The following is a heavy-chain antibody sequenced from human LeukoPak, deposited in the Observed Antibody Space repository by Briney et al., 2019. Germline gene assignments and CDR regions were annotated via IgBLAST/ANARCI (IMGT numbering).Heavy chain of an antibody. V-gene: IGHV4-39*07. CDR3: ARATGTTAFDI. Sequence: SETLSLTCTVSGASISGSGYYWGWIRQPPGKGLEWIGSIYYSGSTYYNPSLKSRVTISVDTSKNHFSLKLSSVTAADTAVYYCARATGTTAFDIWGQGTMVTVSS. D-gene: IGHD1-7*01. CDR2: IYYSGST. J-gene: IGHJ3*02. CDR1: GASISGSGYY.